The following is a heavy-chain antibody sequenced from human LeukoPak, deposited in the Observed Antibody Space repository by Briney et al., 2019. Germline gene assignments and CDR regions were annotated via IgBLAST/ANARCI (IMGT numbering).Heavy chain of an antibody. CDR3: AKGASIAVAGTLDY. CDR2: ISWNSGSI. CDR1: GFTFDDYA. J-gene: IGHJ4*02. V-gene: IGHV3-9*01. D-gene: IGHD6-19*01. Sequence: GGSLRLSCAVSGFTFDDYAMHWVRQAPGKGLEWASGISWNSGSIDYADSVKGRFTISRDNAKNSLYLQMNSLRAEDTALYYCAKGASIAVAGTLDYWGQGTLVTVSS.